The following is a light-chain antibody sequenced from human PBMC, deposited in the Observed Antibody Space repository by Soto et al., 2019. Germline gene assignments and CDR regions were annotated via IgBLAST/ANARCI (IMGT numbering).Light chain of an antibody. Sequence: IQMTQSPSSLSASVGDRVTLTCQASHDIRDHLNWYQQKPGKPPKLLIYDASNLQSGVPSRFSGSGSGTDFTLTISSLQPEDFATYYCQQSYSTPITFGQGTRLEIK. CDR3: QQSYSTPIT. CDR2: DAS. CDR1: HDIRDH. V-gene: IGKV1-39*01. J-gene: IGKJ5*01.